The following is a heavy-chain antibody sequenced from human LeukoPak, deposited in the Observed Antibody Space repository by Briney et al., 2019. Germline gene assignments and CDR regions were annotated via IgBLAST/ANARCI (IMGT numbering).Heavy chain of an antibody. V-gene: IGHV1-69*13. CDR1: GGTFSSYA. J-gene: IGHJ4*02. CDR2: IIPIFGTA. CDR3: ARGYCSSTSCQCHY. Sequence: ASVKVSCKASGGTFSSYAISWVRQAPGQGLEWMGGIIPIFGTANYAQKFQGRVTITADESTSTAYMELSSLRAEDTAVYYCARGYCSSTSCQCHYWGQGTLVTVSS. D-gene: IGHD2-2*01.